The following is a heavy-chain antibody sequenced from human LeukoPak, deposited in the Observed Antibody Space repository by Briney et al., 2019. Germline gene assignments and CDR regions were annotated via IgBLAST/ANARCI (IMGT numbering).Heavy chain of an antibody. Sequence: ASVKVSCKASGYTLTGFYMHWVRQAPGQGLEWMGWINPNSGVTNYAQNFQGRVTMTRDTSISTVYMELNSLRSDDTAVYYCARVITTASGYWGQGTLVTVSS. CDR1: GYTLTGFY. CDR2: INPNSGVT. D-gene: IGHD1/OR15-1a*01. J-gene: IGHJ4*02. CDR3: ARVITTASGY. V-gene: IGHV1-2*02.